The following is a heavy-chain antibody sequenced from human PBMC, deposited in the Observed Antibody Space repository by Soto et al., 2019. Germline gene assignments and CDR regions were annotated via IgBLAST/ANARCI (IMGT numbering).Heavy chain of an antibody. CDR3: AKEHCSGGSCYCWYFDL. V-gene: IGHV3-23*01. D-gene: IGHD2-15*01. CDR2: LSGGGGST. CDR1: GFTFSSYA. J-gene: IGHJ2*01. Sequence: EVQLLESGGGLVQPGGSLRLSCEASGFTFSSYAMSWVRQAPGKGLEWVSALSGGGGSTYYAGSVKGRFTIARDNSKNTLYLQMKSLRAEDTAGYYFAKEHCSGGSCYCWYFDLWGRGTLVTVSS.